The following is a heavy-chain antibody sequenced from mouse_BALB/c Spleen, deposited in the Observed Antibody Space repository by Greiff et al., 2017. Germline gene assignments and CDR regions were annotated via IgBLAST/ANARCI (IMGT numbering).Heavy chain of an antibody. V-gene: IGHV14-3*02. CDR2: IDPANGNT. CDR1: GFNIKDTY. J-gene: IGHJ3*01. Sequence: EVQLQQSGAELVKPGASVKLSCTASGFNIKDTYMHWVKQRPEQGLEWIGRIDPANGNTKYDPKFQGKATITADTSSNTAYLQLSSLTSEDTAVYYCASPYDYDKAPFAYWGQGTLVTVSA. D-gene: IGHD2-4*01. CDR3: ASPYDYDKAPFAY.